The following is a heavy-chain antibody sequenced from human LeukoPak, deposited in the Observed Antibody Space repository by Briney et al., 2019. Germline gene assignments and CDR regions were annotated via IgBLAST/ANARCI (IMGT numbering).Heavy chain of an antibody. V-gene: IGHV3-23*01. Sequence: GGSLRLSCAPSGFTFCSYAMTGVGQAPRRGVEWGSGVIGSGSSTYYEDSVKGRFTISRDNSKNTLYLQMNSLRAEDTAVYHCARGRSITLLRGVAMSDGFDSWGQGAMVAVSS. CDR3: ARGRSITLLRGVAMSDGFDS. CDR1: GFTFCSYA. CDR2: VIGSGSST. J-gene: IGHJ3*02. D-gene: IGHD3-10*01.